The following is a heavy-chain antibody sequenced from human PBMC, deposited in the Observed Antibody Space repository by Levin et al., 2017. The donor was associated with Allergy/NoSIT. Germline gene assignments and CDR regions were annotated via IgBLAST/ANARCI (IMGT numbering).Heavy chain of an antibody. D-gene: IGHD6-13*01. CDR3: AGAFASAGTDSVYFYYYGVDV. CDR1: GGSFSSSY. J-gene: IGHJ6*02. Sequence: NPGGSLRLSCGVYGGSFSSSYWSWIRQPPGKGLEWIGEINHSGTTKYNPSLKSRVTISVDTSENQISLRLSSVTAADTAVYYCAGAFASAGTDSVYFYYYGVDVWGQGTTVTVSS. V-gene: IGHV4-34*01. CDR2: INHSGTT.